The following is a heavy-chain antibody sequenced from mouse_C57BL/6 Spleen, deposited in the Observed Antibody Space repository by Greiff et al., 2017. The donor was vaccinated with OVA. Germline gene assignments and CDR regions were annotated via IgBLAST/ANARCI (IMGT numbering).Heavy chain of an antibody. J-gene: IGHJ3*01. V-gene: IGHV1-15*01. CDR1: GYTFTDYE. Sequence: VQLQQSGAELVRPGASVTLSCKASGYTFTDYEMHWVKQTPVHGLEWIGAIDPETGGTAYNQKFKGKAILTADKSSSTAYMELRSLTSEDSAVYYCTTYGYERFAYWGQGTLVTVSA. CDR2: IDPETGGT. D-gene: IGHD2-2*01. CDR3: TTYGYERFAY.